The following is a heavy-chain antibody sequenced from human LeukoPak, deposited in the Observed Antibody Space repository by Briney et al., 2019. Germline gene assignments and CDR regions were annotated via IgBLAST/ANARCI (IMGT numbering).Heavy chain of an antibody. CDR1: GYTFTSYY. D-gene: IGHD3-3*01. Sequence: ASVKVSCKASGYTFTSYYMHWVRQAPGQGLEWMGIINPSGGSTSYAQKFQGRVTMTRDTPTSTVYMELSSLRSEDTAVYYCARGLQRITIFGVVKNGDYWGQGTLVTVSS. CDR3: ARGLQRITIFGVVKNGDY. V-gene: IGHV1-46*01. CDR2: INPSGGST. J-gene: IGHJ4*02.